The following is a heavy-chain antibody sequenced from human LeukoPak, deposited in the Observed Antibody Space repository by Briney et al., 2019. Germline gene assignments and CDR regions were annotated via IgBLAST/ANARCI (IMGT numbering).Heavy chain of an antibody. Sequence: QAGGSLRLSCAASGFTFSSYAMSWVRQAPGKGLEWVAFIRYDGSNKYYADSVKGRFTISRDNPKNTLYLQMNSLRAEDTAVYYCAKLSGYSSGWYVYWGQGTLVTVSS. CDR2: IRYDGSNK. J-gene: IGHJ4*02. D-gene: IGHD6-19*01. V-gene: IGHV3-30*02. CDR3: AKLSGYSSGWYVY. CDR1: GFTFSSYA.